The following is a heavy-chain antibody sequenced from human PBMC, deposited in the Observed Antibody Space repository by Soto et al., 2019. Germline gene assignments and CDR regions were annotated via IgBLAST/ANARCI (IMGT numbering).Heavy chain of an antibody. Sequence: SETLSLTCAVSGGSISSYYWTWIRQPPGKRLEWIGYIYYSGFTTYNPSLKSRVTMSIDTSKSQFSLKLRSVTSADTAVYYCARDVEKYGWFDPWGQGTLVTVSS. D-gene: IGHD2-2*01. J-gene: IGHJ5*02. V-gene: IGHV4-59*12. CDR3: ARDVEKYGWFDP. CDR2: IYYSGFT. CDR1: GGSISSYY.